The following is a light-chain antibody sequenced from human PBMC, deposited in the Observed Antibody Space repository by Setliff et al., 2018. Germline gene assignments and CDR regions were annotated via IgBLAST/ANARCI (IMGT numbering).Light chain of an antibody. J-gene: IGLJ1*01. Sequence: QSVLTQPASVSGSPGQSITISCTGTSSDVGGYNYVSWYQQHPGKAPKVMIYDVSKRPSGVPDRFSGSKPGNTASLTISGLQAEDEAEYYCCSYAGSYTYVFGTGTKVTVL. CDR3: CSYAGSYTYV. CDR2: DVS. CDR1: SSDVGGYNY. V-gene: IGLV2-11*01.